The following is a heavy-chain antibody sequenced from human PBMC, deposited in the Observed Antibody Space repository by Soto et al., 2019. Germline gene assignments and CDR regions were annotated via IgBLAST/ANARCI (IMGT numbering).Heavy chain of an antibody. D-gene: IGHD5-18*01. CDR3: AGIRPPLY. V-gene: IGHV3-66*01. CDR1: GFTVRSNY. J-gene: IGHJ4*02. CDR2: IYSGGST. Sequence: EVQLVESGGGLVQPGGSLRLSCAVSGFTVRSNYMSWVRQAPGKGLEWVSIIYSGGSTYYADSVKGRFTISRDNSKNTVYLQMNSLRAEDTAVYYCAGIRPPLYWGQGTLVTVSS.